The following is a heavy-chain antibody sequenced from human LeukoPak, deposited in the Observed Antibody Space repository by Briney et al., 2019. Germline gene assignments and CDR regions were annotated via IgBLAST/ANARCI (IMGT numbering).Heavy chain of an antibody. CDR2: ISGSGGST. D-gene: IGHD3-9*01. Sequence: PGGTLRLSCAASGFTFSSYAMSWVRRAPGTGREAGSAISGSGGSTYYADTLKGRFTISRDNSKNTLYLQMNSRRAEDTAVYYCAKANRLRYFDYWGQGTLVTVSS. J-gene: IGHJ4*02. CDR3: AKANRLRYFDY. V-gene: IGHV3-23*01. CDR1: GFTFSSYA.